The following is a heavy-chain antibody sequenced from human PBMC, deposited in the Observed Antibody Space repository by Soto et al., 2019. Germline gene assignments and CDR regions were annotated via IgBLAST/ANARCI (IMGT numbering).Heavy chain of an antibody. V-gene: IGHV1-8*01. CDR1: GYTFTSYD. CDR3: ARGVAAALAMRYYYYMDV. J-gene: IGHJ6*03. Sequence: ASVKVSCKASGYTFTSYDINWVRQATGQGLEWMGWMNPNSGNTGYAQKFQGRVTMTRNTSISTAYMELSSLRSEDTAVYYCARGVAAALAMRYYYYMDVWGQGTTVTVSS. CDR2: MNPNSGNT. D-gene: IGHD6-6*01.